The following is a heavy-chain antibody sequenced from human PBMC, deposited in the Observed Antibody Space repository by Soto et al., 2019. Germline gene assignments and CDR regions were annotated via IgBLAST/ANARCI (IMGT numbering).Heavy chain of an antibody. CDR2: IYWDDDE. CDR3: AHRPRGFSYHFDY. V-gene: IGHV2-5*02. Sequence: QITLKESGPTLVKPTQTLTLTCTFSGFSLTTRGVGVGWIRQPPGKALEWLALIYWDDDEGYSPSLKSRLTTTKDTPKNQVVLTMTTMNPADTATYYCAHRPRGFSYHFDYWGQGTLVTVSS. CDR1: GFSLTTRGVG. J-gene: IGHJ4*02. D-gene: IGHD5-18*01.